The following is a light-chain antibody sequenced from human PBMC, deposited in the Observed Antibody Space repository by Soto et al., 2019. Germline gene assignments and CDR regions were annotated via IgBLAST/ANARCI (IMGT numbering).Light chain of an antibody. CDR3: QQSSTIPRT. CDR2: AAS. V-gene: IGKV1-39*01. Sequence: DIQMTQSPSSLSASVGDRVTISCRSSQHISTYLNWYQHKPGKAPKLLVYAASTLQSGVPSRFSGSGSGTDFRLTISTLQPDDFATYYCQQSSTIPRTFGQGTKVDVK. J-gene: IGKJ1*01. CDR1: QHISTY.